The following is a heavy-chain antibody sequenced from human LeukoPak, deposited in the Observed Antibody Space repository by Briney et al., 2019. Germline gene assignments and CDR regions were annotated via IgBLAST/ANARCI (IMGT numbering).Heavy chain of an antibody. J-gene: IGHJ5*02. CDR3: ARDKGDGYNWFDP. CDR1: GFTFSSYG. V-gene: IGHV3-30*02. CDR2: IRYDGSNK. D-gene: IGHD5-24*01. Sequence: GGSLRLSCAASGFTFSSYGMHWVRQAPGKGLEWVAFIRYDGSNKYYADSVKGRFTISRDNSKNTLYLQMNSLRAEDTAVYYCARDKGDGYNWFDPWGQGTLVTVSS.